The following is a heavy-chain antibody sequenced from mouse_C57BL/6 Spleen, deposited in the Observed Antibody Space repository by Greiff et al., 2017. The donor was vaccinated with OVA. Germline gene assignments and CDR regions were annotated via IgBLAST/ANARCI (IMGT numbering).Heavy chain of an antibody. CDR2: INPYNGGT. D-gene: IGHD2-4*01. CDR3: ARSNYDGYYAMDY. V-gene: IGHV1-19*01. CDR1: GYTFTDYY. J-gene: IGHJ4*01. Sequence: EVQLQQSGPVLVKPGASVKMSCKASGYTFTDYYMNWVKQSHGKSLEWIGVINPYNGGTSYNQKFKGKATLTVDKSSSTAYMELNSLTSEDSAVYYCARSNYDGYYAMDYWGQGTSVTVSS.